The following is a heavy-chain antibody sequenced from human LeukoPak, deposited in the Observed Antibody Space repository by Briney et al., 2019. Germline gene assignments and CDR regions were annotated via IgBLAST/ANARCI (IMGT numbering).Heavy chain of an antibody. CDR2: INQDGNEK. CDR1: GFTFSSYW. CDR3: ARIYDSIRDHSGLGY. Sequence: GGSLRLACAASGFTFSSYWMSWVRQVPGKGLEWVANINQDGNEKFYVDSVRGRFTISRGDAESSLFLQMNSLRPEDTAVYYCARIYDSIRDHSGLGYWGQGTLVTVSS. V-gene: IGHV3-7*02. D-gene: IGHD5-12*01. J-gene: IGHJ4*02.